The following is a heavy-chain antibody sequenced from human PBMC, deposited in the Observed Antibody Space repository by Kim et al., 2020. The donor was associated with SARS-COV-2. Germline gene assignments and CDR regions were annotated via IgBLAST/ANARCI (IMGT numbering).Heavy chain of an antibody. D-gene: IGHD6-13*01. CDR1: GFTFTTYA. CDR3: AKDPIAEDKVVWLDP. V-gene: IGHV3-23*01. Sequence: GGSLRLSCAASGFTFTTYALTWVRQAPGKGLEWVATMTGSGAWTDYADSVKGRFTISRDNSKNTLYLQMNSLRAEDTALYYCAKDPIAEDKVVWLDPWGQGTQVTVSS. CDR2: MTGSGAWT. J-gene: IGHJ5*02.